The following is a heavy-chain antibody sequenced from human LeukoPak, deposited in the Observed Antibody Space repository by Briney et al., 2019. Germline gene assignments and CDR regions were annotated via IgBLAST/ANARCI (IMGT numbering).Heavy chain of an antibody. J-gene: IGHJ4*02. CDR3: ARVAGVYGSGSYCSY. D-gene: IGHD3-10*01. V-gene: IGHV1-18*01. CDR2: VSAYNGNT. CDR1: GYRFTSYG. Sequence: ASVKVSCKASGYRFTSYGISWVRQAPGQGLEWMGWVSAYNGNTIHAQKFRGRVTMTTDTSTTTAYMELRSLRSDDTAVYYCARVAGVYGSGSYCSYWGQGTLVTVSS.